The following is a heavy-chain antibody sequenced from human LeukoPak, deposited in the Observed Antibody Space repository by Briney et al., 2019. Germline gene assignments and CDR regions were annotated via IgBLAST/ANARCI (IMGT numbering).Heavy chain of an antibody. Sequence: PGGSLRLSCAASGFTFSGSAMHWVRQASGKGLEWIGRIRSKANNYATTYGASVKGRFTISRDDSKNTAYLQMNSLKTEDTAVYYCTTTYYYDSSGYTLDYWGQGTLVTVSS. V-gene: IGHV3-73*01. J-gene: IGHJ4*02. CDR3: TTTYYYDSSGYTLDY. CDR1: GFTFSGSA. D-gene: IGHD3-22*01. CDR2: IRSKANNYAT.